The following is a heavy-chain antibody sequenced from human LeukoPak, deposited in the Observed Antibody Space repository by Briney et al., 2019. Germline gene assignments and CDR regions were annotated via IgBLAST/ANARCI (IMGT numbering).Heavy chain of an antibody. V-gene: IGHV5-51*01. Sequence: GESLKISCKGSGYSFTSYWIAWVRQMPGKGLEWMGIIYPGDSDTRYSPSFQGQVTISADKSISTAYLQWSSLKASDTAMYYCARQVYDCSSISCSPYFDYWGQGTLVTVSS. D-gene: IGHD2-2*01. CDR2: IYPGDSDT. CDR1: GYSFTSYW. CDR3: ARQVYDCSSISCSPYFDY. J-gene: IGHJ4*02.